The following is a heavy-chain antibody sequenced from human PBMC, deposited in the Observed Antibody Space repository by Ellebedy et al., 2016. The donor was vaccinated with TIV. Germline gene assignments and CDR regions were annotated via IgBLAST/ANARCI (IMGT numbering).Heavy chain of an antibody. CDR3: ARDYCSSTSCYYYYMDV. J-gene: IGHJ6*03. CDR1: GYTFTSYG. V-gene: IGHV1-18*01. D-gene: IGHD2-2*01. Sequence: ASVKVSCXASGYTFTSYGISWVRQAPGQGLEWMGWISAYNGNTNYAQKLQGRVTMTTDTSTSTAYMELRSLRSDDTAVYYCARDYCSSTSCYYYYMDVWGKGTTVTVSS. CDR2: ISAYNGNT.